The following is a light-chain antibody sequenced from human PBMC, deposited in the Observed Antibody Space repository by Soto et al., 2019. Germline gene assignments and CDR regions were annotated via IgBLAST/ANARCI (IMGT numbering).Light chain of an antibody. CDR1: QSVSSL. J-gene: IGKJ2*01. CDR2: DTS. CDR3: QQYNIWPYT. V-gene: IGKV3-15*01. Sequence: IVLTQSPATLSVSPGERATLSCRASQSVSSLLARYQQKPRQAPRLLIYDTSTRATGIPARFSGSGSGTDFTLTISSLQSEDFAIYYCQQYNIWPYTFGQGTKVDIK.